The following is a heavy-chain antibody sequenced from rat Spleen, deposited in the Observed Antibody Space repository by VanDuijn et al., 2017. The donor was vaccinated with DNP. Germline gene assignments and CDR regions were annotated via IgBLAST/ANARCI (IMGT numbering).Heavy chain of an antibody. V-gene: IGHV5-27*01. CDR3: TTEAGDY. CDR1: GFTFSAYY. J-gene: IGHJ2*01. Sequence: EVQLVESGGGLVQPGRSLKLSCAASGFTFSAYYMAWVRQAPAKGLEWVAYIGSAAYAPYYGDSVKGRFTISRDNAKGTLYLQMDSPRSEDTATYYCTTEAGDYWGQGVMVTVSS. D-gene: IGHD5-1*01. CDR2: IGSAAYAP.